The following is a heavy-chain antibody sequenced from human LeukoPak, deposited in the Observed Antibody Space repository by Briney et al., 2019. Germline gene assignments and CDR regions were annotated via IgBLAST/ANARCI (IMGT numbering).Heavy chain of an antibody. CDR1: GFTFDDYA. Sequence: GRSLRLSCAASGFTFDDYAMHWVRQAPGKGLEWVSGISWNSGSIGYADSVKGRFTISRDNAKNSLYLQMNSLRAEDMALYYCAKDTSYSGSYGYMDVWGKGTTVTVSS. CDR2: ISWNSGSI. J-gene: IGHJ6*03. CDR3: AKDTSYSGSYGYMDV. D-gene: IGHD1-26*01. V-gene: IGHV3-9*03.